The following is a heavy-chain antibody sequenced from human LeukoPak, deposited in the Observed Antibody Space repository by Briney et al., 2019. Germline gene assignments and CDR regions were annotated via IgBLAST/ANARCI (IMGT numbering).Heavy chain of an antibody. Sequence: GGSLRLSCAASGFTFSSYSMNWVRQAPGKGLEWVANIKQDGSEKYYVDSVKGRFTISRDNAKNSLYLQMNSLRAEDTAVYYCARGRWYFDLWGRGTLVTVSS. CDR1: GFTFSSYS. CDR2: IKQDGSEK. V-gene: IGHV3-7*01. CDR3: ARGRWYFDL. J-gene: IGHJ2*01.